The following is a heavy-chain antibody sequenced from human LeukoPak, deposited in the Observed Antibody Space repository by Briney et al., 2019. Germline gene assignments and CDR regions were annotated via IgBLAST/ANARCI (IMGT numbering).Heavy chain of an antibody. V-gene: IGHV4-39*01. CDR2: TSYGGIT. CDR3: ARRGGHSWDVCNWFDP. D-gene: IGHD6-13*01. Sequence: PSETLSLTCSVSGASIRSTSFWCCIRQSPGMGLGWISSTSYGGITYYNPSLSSRVTVFTDTPKNQFSLRVSSVTAARTGVNFCARRGGHSWDVCNWFDPWGQGTLVTVSS. J-gene: IGHJ5*02. CDR1: GASIRSTSF.